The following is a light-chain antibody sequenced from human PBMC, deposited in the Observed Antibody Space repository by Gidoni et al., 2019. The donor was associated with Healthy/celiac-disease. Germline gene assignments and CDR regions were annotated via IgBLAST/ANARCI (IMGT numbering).Light chain of an antibody. CDR1: QSISSW. J-gene: IGKJ1*01. V-gene: IGKV1-5*03. Sequence: DIQMTQSPSTLSASVGDRVTITCRASQSISSWLAWYQQKPGKAPKLLIYKASSLESWVPSRFSGSGSGTEFTLTISSLQPDDFATYYCQQYKSYSETFGQGTKVEIK. CDR3: QQYKSYSET. CDR2: KAS.